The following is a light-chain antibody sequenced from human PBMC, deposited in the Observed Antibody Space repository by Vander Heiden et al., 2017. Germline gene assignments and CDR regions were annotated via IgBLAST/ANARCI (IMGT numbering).Light chain of an antibody. CDR2: GKN. V-gene: IGLV3-19*01. CDR3: DCRYRGGNHLEV. CDR1: NPRSYY. Sequence: SSALTPDPAVSVALGQTVRIPCQGDNPRSYYARWYPQQSRPAPVLLIYGKNNRPKEIPDRFSGSSSGNTASLSITGARAEDEADYYCDCRYRGGNHLEVFGGGTKLTVL. J-gene: IGLJ2*01.